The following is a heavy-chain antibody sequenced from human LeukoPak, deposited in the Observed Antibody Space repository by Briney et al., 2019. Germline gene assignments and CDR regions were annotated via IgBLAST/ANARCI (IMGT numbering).Heavy chain of an antibody. J-gene: IGHJ4*02. CDR1: GFTFSNFV. CDR3: AKGDTVFRGGPDY. D-gene: IGHD3-10*01. Sequence: GGSLRLSCAASGFTFSNFVMNWVRQAPGKGLQWVSTIGAGGVNTFYADSVKGRLTISRGDSQNTLYLQLNSLRAEDTAFYYCAKGDTVFRGGPDYWGQGTLVTVSS. V-gene: IGHV3-23*01. CDR2: IGAGGVNT.